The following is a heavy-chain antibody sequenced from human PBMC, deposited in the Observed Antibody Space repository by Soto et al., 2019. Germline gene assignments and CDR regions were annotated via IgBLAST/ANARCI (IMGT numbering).Heavy chain of an antibody. J-gene: IGHJ6*02. D-gene: IGHD2-2*03. V-gene: IGHV3-23*01. CDR2: ISGSGGST. Sequence: GGSLRLSCAASGFTFSSYAMSWVRQAPGKGLEWVSAISGSGGSTYYADSVKGRFTISRDNSKNTLYLQMNSLRAEDTAVYYCAKDGYCSSTSCYARYGMDVWGQGTTVTVSS. CDR3: AKDGYCSSTSCYARYGMDV. CDR1: GFTFSSYA.